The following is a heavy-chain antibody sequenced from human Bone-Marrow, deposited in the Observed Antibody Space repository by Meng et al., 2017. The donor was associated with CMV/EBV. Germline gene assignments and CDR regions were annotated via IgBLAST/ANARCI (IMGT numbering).Heavy chain of an antibody. D-gene: IGHD2-2*01. J-gene: IGHJ3*02. CDR3: RTYQLLNAFDI. CDR1: GGSISSSNW. Sequence: SETLSLTCAVSGGSISSSNWWSWVRQPPGKGLEWIGEINHSGSTNYNPPLKSRVTISVDTSKNQFSLKLSSVTAADTAVYYCRTYQLLNAFDIWGQGPMVTVSS. CDR2: INHSGST. V-gene: IGHV4-4*02.